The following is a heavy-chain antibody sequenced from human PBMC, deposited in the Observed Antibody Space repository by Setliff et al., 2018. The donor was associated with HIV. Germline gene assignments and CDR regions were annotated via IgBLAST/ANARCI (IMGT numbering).Heavy chain of an antibody. CDR1: GFRFRSYW. V-gene: IGHV3-7*01. CDR3: ARWGSGGYERVCDY. Sequence: GSLRLSCAASGFRFRSYWMSWVRQAPGKGLESVANVKQDGTETLYVDSVKGRFTISRDNANNLVYLQMNSLRVEDTAVYFCARWGSGGYERVCDYWGQGMLVTVSS. D-gene: IGHD1-26*01. J-gene: IGHJ4*02. CDR2: VKQDGTET.